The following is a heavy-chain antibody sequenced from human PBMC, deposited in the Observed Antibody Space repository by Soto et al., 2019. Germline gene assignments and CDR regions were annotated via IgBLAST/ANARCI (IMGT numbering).Heavy chain of an antibody. Sequence: EVQLLESGGDLVQPGGSLRLSCVASGLTFGSYAMNWVRQAPGEGREWVSTISGSGGPTYYADSVKGRFTISRDNAKNTVYLQMNSLRVEDTATYYCARRVVGVSLGSRIDWYVDLWGRGTVVAVSS. V-gene: IGHV3-23*01. D-gene: IGHD2-15*01. CDR2: ISGSGGPT. J-gene: IGHJ2*01. CDR3: ARRVVGVSLGSRIDWYVDL. CDR1: GLTFGSYA.